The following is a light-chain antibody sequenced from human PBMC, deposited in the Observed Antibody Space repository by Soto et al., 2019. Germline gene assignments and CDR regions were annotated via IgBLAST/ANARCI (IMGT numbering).Light chain of an antibody. CDR2: GAS. J-gene: IGKJ1*01. Sequence: AIQMTQFPPSLSASVGDTVTITCRASQGIRGDLGWYQQKPGKAPKLLIYGASSLQNGVPSSFSGSGSGTDFTLIISRLQPEDSATYYCLQDYSYPRTFGQGTKVDIK. V-gene: IGKV1-6*01. CDR1: QGIRGD. CDR3: LQDYSYPRT.